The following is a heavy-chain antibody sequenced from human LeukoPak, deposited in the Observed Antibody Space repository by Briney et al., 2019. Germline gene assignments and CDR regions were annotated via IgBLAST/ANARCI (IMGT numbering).Heavy chain of an antibody. J-gene: IGHJ5*02. CDR1: GGSISSYY. V-gene: IGHV4-59*01. D-gene: IGHD1-26*01. CDR3: ASSMGASLDP. Sequence: KASETLSLTCTVSGGSISSYYWSWIRQPPGKGLEWIGYIYYSGSTNYNPSLKSRVTISVDTSKNQFSLKLSSVTAADTAVYYCASSMGASLDPWGQGTLVTVSS. CDR2: IYYSGST.